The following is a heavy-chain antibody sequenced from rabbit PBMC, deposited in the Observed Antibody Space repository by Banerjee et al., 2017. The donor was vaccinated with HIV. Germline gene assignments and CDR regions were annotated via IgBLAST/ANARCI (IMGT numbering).Heavy chain of an antibody. Sequence: QEQLEESGGDRVKPGASLTLTCTAAGFSLNNYEMRWVRQAPGKGLEWIACIYSGSSGSTYYASWAKGRFTISKTSSPTVDLKMTSLTAADTATYFCAREVADYVYVDLWGPGTLVTVS. D-gene: IGHD6-1*01. J-gene: IGHJ6*01. CDR2: IYSGSSGST. CDR3: AREVADYVYVDL. CDR1: GFSLNNYE. V-gene: IGHV1S45*01.